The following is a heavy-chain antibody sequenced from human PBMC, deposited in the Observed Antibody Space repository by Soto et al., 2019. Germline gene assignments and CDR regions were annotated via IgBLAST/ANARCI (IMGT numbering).Heavy chain of an antibody. CDR2: IYYSGST. D-gene: IGHD6-13*01. CDR1: GGSISSSSYY. Sequence: SETLSLTCTVSGGSISSSSYYWGWIRQPPGKGLEWIGSIYYSGSTYYNPSLKSRVTISVDTSKNQFSLKLSSVTAADTAVYYCARPSIAAAKGPNYYYMDVWGKGTTVTVSS. J-gene: IGHJ6*03. CDR3: ARPSIAAAKGPNYYYMDV. V-gene: IGHV4-39*01.